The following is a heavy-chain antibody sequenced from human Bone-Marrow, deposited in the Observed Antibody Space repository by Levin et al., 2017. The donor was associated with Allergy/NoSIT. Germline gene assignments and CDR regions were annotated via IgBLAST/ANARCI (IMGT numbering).Heavy chain of an antibody. Sequence: PSETLSLTCTISGGSISSSRSYWSWIRQPPGEGLEWIGRITYRGNTHYSPSLKSRVTISMHTSENQFSLRLSSVTAADTAMYYCARGVYDSGNSYQIDNWGQGTLVSVFS. D-gene: IGHD3-10*01. CDR1: GGSISSSRSY. CDR2: ITYRGNT. V-gene: IGHV4-39*07. CDR3: ARGVYDSGNSYQIDN. J-gene: IGHJ4*02.